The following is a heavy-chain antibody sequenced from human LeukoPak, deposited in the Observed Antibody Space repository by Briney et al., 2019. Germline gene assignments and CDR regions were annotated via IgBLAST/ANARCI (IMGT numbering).Heavy chain of an antibody. D-gene: IGHD7-27*01. Sequence: GGSLRLSCGASGFTVSSHYMSWVRQAPGKGLEWVSVIYSGGSTYNADSVEGRFTISRDNSKNTLYLQMNSLRAEDTAVYYCASGGNWGPNPFDYWGQGTLVTVSS. V-gene: IGHV3-53*01. CDR2: IYSGGST. CDR3: ASGGNWGPNPFDY. CDR1: GFTVSSHY. J-gene: IGHJ4*02.